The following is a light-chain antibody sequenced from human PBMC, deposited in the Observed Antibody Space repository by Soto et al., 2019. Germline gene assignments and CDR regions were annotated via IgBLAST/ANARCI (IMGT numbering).Light chain of an antibody. J-gene: IGLJ1*01. CDR3: SSYTSSSLYV. V-gene: IGLV2-14*01. CDR1: SSDVGGYSY. CDR2: DVS. Sequence: QSVLTQPASVSGCPGQSITISCTGTSSDVGGYSYVSWYQQLPGKAPKLMIYDVSDRPSGVSNRFSGSKSGNTASLTISGLQAEDEADYYCSSYTSSSLYVFGTGTKVTVL.